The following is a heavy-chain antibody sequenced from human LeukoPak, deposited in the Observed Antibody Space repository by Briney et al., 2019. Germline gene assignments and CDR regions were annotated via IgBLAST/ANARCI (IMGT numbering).Heavy chain of an antibody. J-gene: IGHJ4*02. V-gene: IGHV3-49*04. CDR2: IRSKAYGGTA. CDR3: TKSGTAIVGTTAAYYFDY. CDR1: GITFGDYA. D-gene: IGHD1-26*01. Sequence: GRSLRLSCTASGITFGDYAMSWVRQAPGKGLEWVGFIRSKAYGGTAEYAASVKGRFTISRDDSKSIAYLQMNSLKTEDTAVYYCTKSGTAIVGTTAAYYFDYWGQGTLVTVSS.